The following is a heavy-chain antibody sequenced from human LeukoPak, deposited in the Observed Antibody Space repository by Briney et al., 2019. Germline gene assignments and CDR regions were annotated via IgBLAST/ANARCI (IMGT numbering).Heavy chain of an antibody. CDR3: ARDRDWSGACTPRNTFDI. CDR2: IWYDGSNE. D-gene: IGHD3-3*01. V-gene: IGHV3-33*01. Sequence: GTSLRLSCAASGFTFSSYGIHWVRQAPGKGLEWVAVIWYDGSNENYADSVKGRFTISRDNSKNTLYLQMNSLRAEDTAVYYCARDRDWSGACTPRNTFDIWGQGTMVTVSS. J-gene: IGHJ3*02. CDR1: GFTFSSYG.